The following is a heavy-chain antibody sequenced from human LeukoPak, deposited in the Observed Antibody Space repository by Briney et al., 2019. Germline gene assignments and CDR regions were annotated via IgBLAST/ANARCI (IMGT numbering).Heavy chain of an antibody. CDR2: VWSDGNKK. Sequence: GGSLRLSCATSGFTFISYGMHWVRQAPGKGLEWVAIVWSDGNKKYYADSVKGRFTISRDNSKNTLYLQMNSLRAEDTAVYYCARGIPQKVVYFDYWGQGTLVTVSS. V-gene: IGHV3-33*01. CDR3: ARGIPQKVVYFDY. D-gene: IGHD2-2*01. CDR1: GFTFISYG. J-gene: IGHJ4*02.